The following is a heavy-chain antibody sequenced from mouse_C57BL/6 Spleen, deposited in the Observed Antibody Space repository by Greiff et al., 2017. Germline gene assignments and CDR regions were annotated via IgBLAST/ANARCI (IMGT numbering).Heavy chain of an antibody. D-gene: IGHD1-1*01. CDR2: IDPEDGDT. Sequence: EVQLQQSGAELVRPGASVKLSCTASGFNIKDYYMHWVKQRPEQGLEWIGRIDPEDGDTEYAPQFQGKATMTADTSSNTAYLQLSSLTSEDTAVYYCTRYGSSAWFAYWGQGTLVTVSA. V-gene: IGHV14-1*01. CDR1: GFNIKDYY. CDR3: TRYGSSAWFAY. J-gene: IGHJ3*01.